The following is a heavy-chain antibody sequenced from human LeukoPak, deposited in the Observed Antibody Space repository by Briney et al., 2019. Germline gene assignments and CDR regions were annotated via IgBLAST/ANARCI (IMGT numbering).Heavy chain of an antibody. V-gene: IGHV2-5*02. Sequence: SGPTLVNPTQTLTLTCTFSGFSLRTSRVGVGWIRQSPGKALEWLAIVHGDNDQHYNPSVRSRLSISKDTSKTQVVLMMTNVDPEDTATYYCAHGVTGWKGYAEFDVWGQGTLVTVSS. CDR2: VHGDNDQ. J-gene: IGHJ3*01. CDR1: GFSLRTSRVG. D-gene: IGHD2-8*01. CDR3: AHGVTGWKGYAEFDV.